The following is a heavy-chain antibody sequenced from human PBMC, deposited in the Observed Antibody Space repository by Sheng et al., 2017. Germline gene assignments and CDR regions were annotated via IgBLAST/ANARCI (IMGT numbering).Heavy chain of an antibody. CDR2: IYSGGST. CDR1: GFTVSSNY. Sequence: EVQLVESGGGLIQPGGSLRLSCAASGFTVSSNYMSWVRQAPGKGLEWVSVIYSGGSTYYADSVKGRFTISRDNSKNTLYLQMNSLRAEDTAVYYCAREAPYYCSGGSCYSWGQGTLV. J-gene: IGHJ4*02. V-gene: IGHV3-53*01. CDR3: AREAPYYCSGGSCYS. D-gene: IGHD2-15*01.